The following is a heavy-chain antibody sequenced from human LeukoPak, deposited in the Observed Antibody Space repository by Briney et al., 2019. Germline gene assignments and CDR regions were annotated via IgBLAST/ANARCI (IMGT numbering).Heavy chain of an antibody. J-gene: IGHJ5*02. CDR1: GVSISSSSYY. CDR3: ARLYYYDTSGPGA. V-gene: IGHV4-39*01. D-gene: IGHD3-22*01. CDR2: ISYGGSI. Sequence: SETLSLTCTVSGVSISSSSYYWGWIRQPPGKGLEWIGSISYGGSISYTPSLKSRVTISVDTSKNQFSLNLSSVTAADTAVYYCARLYYYDTSGPGAWGQGTLITVSS.